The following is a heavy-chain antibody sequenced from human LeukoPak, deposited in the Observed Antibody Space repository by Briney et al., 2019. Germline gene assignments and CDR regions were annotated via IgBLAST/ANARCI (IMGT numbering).Heavy chain of an antibody. CDR3: ARTSRAFDYGDYEDAFDI. D-gene: IGHD4-17*01. Sequence: SATLSLTCTVSGGSISSYYWSWIRQPPGKGLEWIGYIYYSGSTNYNPSLKSRVTISVDTSKNQFSLKLSSVTAADTAVYYCARTSRAFDYGDYEDAFDIWGQGTMVTISS. CDR2: IYYSGST. V-gene: IGHV4-59*01. CDR1: GGSISSYY. J-gene: IGHJ3*02.